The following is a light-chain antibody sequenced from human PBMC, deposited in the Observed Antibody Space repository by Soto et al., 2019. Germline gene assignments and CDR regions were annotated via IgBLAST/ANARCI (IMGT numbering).Light chain of an antibody. V-gene: IGLV2-8*01. J-gene: IGLJ2*01. Sequence: QSALTQPPSASGSPGQSVTISCTGTSSDVGGYNYVSWYQQHPGKAPKLMIYEVSKRPSGVADRFSGSKSGNTASLTASGLQAEDEADYYCSSYAGSNNLGVFGGGTKLTVL. CDR1: SSDVGGYNY. CDR3: SSYAGSNNLGV. CDR2: EVS.